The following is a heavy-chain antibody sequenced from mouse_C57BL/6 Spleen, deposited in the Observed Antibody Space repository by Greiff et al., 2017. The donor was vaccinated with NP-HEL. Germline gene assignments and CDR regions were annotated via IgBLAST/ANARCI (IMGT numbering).Heavy chain of an antibody. D-gene: IGHD1-1*01. CDR1: GYTFTDYN. CDR3: ARLIYYYGSSYGYFDV. J-gene: IGHJ1*03. V-gene: IGHV1-18*01. CDR2: INPNNGGT. Sequence: VQLQQSGPELVKPGASVKIPCKASGYTFTDYNMDWVKQSHGKSLEWIGDINPNNGGTIYNQKFKGKATLTVDKSSSTAYMELRSLTSEDTAVYYCARLIYYYGSSYGYFDVWGTGTTVTVSS.